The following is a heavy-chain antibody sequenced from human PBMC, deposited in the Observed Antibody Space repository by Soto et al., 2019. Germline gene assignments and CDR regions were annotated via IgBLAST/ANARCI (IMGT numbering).Heavy chain of an antibody. D-gene: IGHD1-1*01. Sequence: GGSLRLSCAASGFTFSSYAMSWVRQAPGKGLEWVSAISGSGGSTYYADSVKGRFTISRDNSNNTLYLEMNGLRAEDTAVYYCAKDRTLEGYYYYYGMDVWGRGTTVTVSS. CDR3: AKDRTLEGYYYYYGMDV. CDR1: GFTFSSYA. V-gene: IGHV3-23*01. J-gene: IGHJ6*02. CDR2: ISGSGGST.